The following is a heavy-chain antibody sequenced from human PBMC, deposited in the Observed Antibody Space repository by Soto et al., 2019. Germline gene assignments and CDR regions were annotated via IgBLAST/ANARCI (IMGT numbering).Heavy chain of an antibody. V-gene: IGHV3-33*06. Sequence: GGSLGLSCAASGFTFGSYGMHWVRQAPGKGLEWVAVIWYDGSNKYYADSVKGRFTISRDNSKNTLYLQMNSLRAEDTAVYYCAKVRGTAAGTGAFDIWGQGTMVSVSS. J-gene: IGHJ3*02. CDR1: GFTFGSYG. CDR2: IWYDGSNK. D-gene: IGHD6-13*01. CDR3: AKVRGTAAGTGAFDI.